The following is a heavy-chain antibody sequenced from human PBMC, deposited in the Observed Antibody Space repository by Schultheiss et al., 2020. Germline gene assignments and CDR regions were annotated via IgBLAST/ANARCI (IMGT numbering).Heavy chain of an antibody. Sequence: GGSLKISCAASGFTFSSYGMHWVRQAPGKGLEWVAVIWYDGSNKYYADSVKGRFTISRDNSKNTLYLQMNSLRAEDTAVYYCAKGPYSSGWYDYWGQGTLVTVSS. J-gene: IGHJ4*02. CDR1: GFTFSSYG. V-gene: IGHV3-33*06. D-gene: IGHD6-19*01. CDR3: AKGPYSSGWYDY. CDR2: IWYDGSNK.